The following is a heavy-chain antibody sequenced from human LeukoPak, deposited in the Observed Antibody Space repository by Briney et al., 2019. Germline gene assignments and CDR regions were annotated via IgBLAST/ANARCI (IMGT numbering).Heavy chain of an antibody. CDR1: GGTFSSYA. CDR2: IIPIFGTA. Sequence: ASVKVSCKASGGTFSSYAISWVRQVPGQGLEWMGGIIPIFGTANYAQKFQGRVTITADESTSTAYMELSSLRSEDTAVYYCAKGPNDGVVVVVAATRVHFDYWGQGTLVTVSS. J-gene: IGHJ4*02. CDR3: AKGPNDGVVVVVAATRVHFDY. D-gene: IGHD2-15*01. V-gene: IGHV1-69*13.